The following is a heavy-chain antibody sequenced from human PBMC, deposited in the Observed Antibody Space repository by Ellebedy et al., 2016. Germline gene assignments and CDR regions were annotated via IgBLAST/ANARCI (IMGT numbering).Heavy chain of an antibody. V-gene: IGHV3-48*01. CDR2: ISSSSSTI. Sequence: GESLKISCAASGFTFSSYSMNWVRQAPGKGLEWVSYISSSSSTIYYADSVKGRFTISRDDPKNTLYLQMNNLRAEDTAVYYCAKDRDDDGDYVFDSWGQGALVTVSS. CDR1: GFTFSSYS. J-gene: IGHJ4*02. CDR3: AKDRDDDGDYVFDS. D-gene: IGHD4-17*01.